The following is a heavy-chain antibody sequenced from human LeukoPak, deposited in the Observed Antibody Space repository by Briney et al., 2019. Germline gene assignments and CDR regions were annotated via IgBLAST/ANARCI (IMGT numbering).Heavy chain of an antibody. CDR3: ARHMSVTYDAFDI. CDR1: GGSISSGGYY. V-gene: IGHV4-30-2*01. J-gene: IGHJ3*02. CDR2: IYHSGST. Sequence: SQTLSLTCTVSGGSISSGGYYWSWIRQPPGKGLEWIGYIYHSGSTYYNPSLKSRVTTSVDTSKNQFFLKLSSVTAADTAVYYCARHMSVTYDAFDIWGQGTMVTVSS. D-gene: IGHD2-21*02.